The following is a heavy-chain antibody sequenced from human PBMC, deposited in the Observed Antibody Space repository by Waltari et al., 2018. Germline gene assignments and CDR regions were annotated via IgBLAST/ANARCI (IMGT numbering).Heavy chain of an antibody. J-gene: IGHJ2*01. V-gene: IGHV6-1*01. D-gene: IGHD6-19*01. Sequence: QVQLQQSGPGLVKPSQTLSLTCAISGDSVSSNSAAWNWIRQSPSRGLEWLGRTYYRSKWYNDYAVSVKSRITINPDTSKNQFSLQLNSVTPEDTAVYYCARVSEAVGSSGWYPPPDWYFDLWGRGTLVTVSS. CDR2: TYYRSKWYN. CDR3: ARVSEAVGSSGWYPPPDWYFDL. CDR1: GDSVSSNSAA.